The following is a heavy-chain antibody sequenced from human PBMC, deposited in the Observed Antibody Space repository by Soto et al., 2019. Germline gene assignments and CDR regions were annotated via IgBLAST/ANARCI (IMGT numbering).Heavy chain of an antibody. J-gene: IGHJ4*02. V-gene: IGHV3-9*01. Sequence: SLRLSCGASGFKFEDYAIHWVRQSPGKGLEWVAGISYNSGAIGYVDSVRGRFTISRDNARKSLNLQMNSLRDDDTAFYYCTKALYWGFDFWGRGTLVTVSS. CDR1: GFKFEDYA. D-gene: IGHD3-16*01. CDR3: TKALYWGFDF. CDR2: ISYNSGAI.